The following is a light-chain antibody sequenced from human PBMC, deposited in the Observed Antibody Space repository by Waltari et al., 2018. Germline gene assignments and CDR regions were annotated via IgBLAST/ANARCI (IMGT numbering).Light chain of an antibody. CDR3: CSYAGSSTFVV. CDR2: EDS. V-gene: IGLV2-23*02. Sequence: QSALTQPASVSGSPGQSITISCTGTSSDVGSYNLVSWYQQHPGKAPKLMIYEDSKRPSVVSIRFSGAKSGNTAYLTISGLQAEDETDYYCCSYAGSSTFVVFGGGTKLTVL. J-gene: IGLJ2*01. CDR1: SSDVGSYNL.